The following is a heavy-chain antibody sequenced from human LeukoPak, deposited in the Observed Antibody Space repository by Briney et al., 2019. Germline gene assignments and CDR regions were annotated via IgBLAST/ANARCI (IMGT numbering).Heavy chain of an antibody. J-gene: IGHJ4*02. CDR2: ISGGGGST. Sequence: GGSLRLSCAASGFTFSIFAMSWVRQAPGKGLEWVSTISGGGGSTFYADSVRGRLTISRDNSKNTLYLQVNSLRAEDTAVYYCAKDYSGSYYYFDYWGQGTLVTVSP. CDR1: GFTFSIFA. V-gene: IGHV3-23*01. D-gene: IGHD1-26*01. CDR3: AKDYSGSYYYFDY.